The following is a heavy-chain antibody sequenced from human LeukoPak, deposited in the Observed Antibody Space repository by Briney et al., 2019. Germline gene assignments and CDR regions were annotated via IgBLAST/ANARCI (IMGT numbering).Heavy chain of an antibody. CDR3: ARGFQQPITIFGVVISGPPQLYYGMDV. Sequence: ASVKVSCKASGYTFTSYWIQWVRQAPGQGLEWMGLINPSDGSIAYAHRFQGRVAMTRDTSTSIVYMELSSLRSEDTAVYYCARGFQQPITIFGVVISGPPQLYYGMDVWGQGTTVTVSS. J-gene: IGHJ6*02. CDR1: GYTFTSYW. D-gene: IGHD3-3*01. V-gene: IGHV1-46*01. CDR2: INPSDGSI.